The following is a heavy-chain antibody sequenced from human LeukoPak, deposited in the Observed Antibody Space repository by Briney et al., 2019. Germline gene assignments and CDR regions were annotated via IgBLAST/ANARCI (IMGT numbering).Heavy chain of an antibody. CDR2: ISSNGGST. Sequence: GGSLRLSCAASGFTFSSYAMHWVRQAPGKGLEYVSAISSNGGSTYYANSVKVRFTISRDNSKNTLYLQMGSLRAEDMAVYYCARDQVRYSSSPSTNYGMDVWRQGTTVTVSS. V-gene: IGHV3-64*01. CDR1: GFTFSSYA. J-gene: IGHJ6*02. CDR3: ARDQVRYSSSPSTNYGMDV. D-gene: IGHD6-6*01.